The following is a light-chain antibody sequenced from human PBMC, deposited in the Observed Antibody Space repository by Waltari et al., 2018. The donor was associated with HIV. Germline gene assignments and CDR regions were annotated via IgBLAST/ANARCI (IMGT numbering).Light chain of an antibody. Sequence: QSALTQPASVSGSPGQSITIPCTGTRSDVGTYKSVSLSHQPPGTDPKLMIFEVTKRPSGVSDRFSGSKSGNTASLIIAGLQAEDEADYYCSSYTTSSVYAIFGGGTKLTVL. CDR3: SSYTTSSVYAI. CDR1: RSDVGTYKS. CDR2: EVT. V-gene: IGLV2-14*03. J-gene: IGLJ2*01.